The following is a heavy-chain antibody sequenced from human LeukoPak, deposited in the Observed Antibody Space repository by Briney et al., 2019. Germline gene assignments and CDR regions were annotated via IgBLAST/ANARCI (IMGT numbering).Heavy chain of an antibody. D-gene: IGHD4-4*01. CDR3: ARVGGMTTINNAAFDI. CDR2: INYSERT. CDR1: GESFNTYY. Sequence: SSETLSLTCVVSGESFNTYYWTWIRQSPGKGLEWIGEINYSERTNYNPSLNGRVIISVDTSKNQFSLKLTSVTAADTAIYYCARVGGMTTINNAAFDIWGQGTMVTVSS. V-gene: IGHV4-34*01. J-gene: IGHJ3*02.